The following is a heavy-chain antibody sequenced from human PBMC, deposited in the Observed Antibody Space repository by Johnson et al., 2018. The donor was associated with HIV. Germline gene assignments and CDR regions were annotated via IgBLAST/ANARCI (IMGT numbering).Heavy chain of an antibody. D-gene: IGHD2-2*01. CDR3: ARVYARTPGAFDI. CDR1: GFTFSSYA. CDR2: ISSNGGST. V-gene: IGHV3-64*04. J-gene: IGHJ3*02. Sequence: QMLLVESGGGVVQPGRSLRLSCAASGFTFSSYAMHWVRQAPGKGLEYVSAISSNGGSTYYVDSVKGRFTISRDNAKNSLYLQMNSLRAEDTAVYYCARVYARTPGAFDIWGQGTMVTVSS.